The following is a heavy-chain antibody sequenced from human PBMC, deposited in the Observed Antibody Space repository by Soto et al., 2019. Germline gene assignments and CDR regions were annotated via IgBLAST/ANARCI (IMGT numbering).Heavy chain of an antibody. CDR1: GGSISNFY. V-gene: IGHV4-59*01. J-gene: IGHJ4*02. CDR2: ISYSGNT. CDR3: ARAPMVLSRSYFDS. Sequence: QVHLRQSCPGLVKPSETLSLSCTVSGGSISNFYWSWIRQPPGKGLEWIGYISYSGNTNYNPSLKSRVSISVDTSKNQLSLNLTSVTAADTAVYYCARAPMVLSRSYFDSWGQGTPVTVSS. D-gene: IGHD2-8*01.